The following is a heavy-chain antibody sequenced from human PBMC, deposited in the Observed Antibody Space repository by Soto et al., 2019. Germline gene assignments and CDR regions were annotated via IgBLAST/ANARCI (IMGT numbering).Heavy chain of an antibody. Sequence: QVQRQESGPGLLRPSQTLSLSWTVSGGYISSGGCYWSWIRQHPGKGLEWIAYIYYSGSTYYNPSLKSRVTISVDTSKNQFSRKRSSVTGADTAVYYGARGPGIWGQGTLVTVSS. CDR2: IYYSGST. J-gene: IGHJ4*02. CDR1: GGYISSGGCY. V-gene: IGHV4-31*02. CDR3: ARGPGI.